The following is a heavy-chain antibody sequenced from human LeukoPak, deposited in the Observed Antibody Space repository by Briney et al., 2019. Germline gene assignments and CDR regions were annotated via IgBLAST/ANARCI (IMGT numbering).Heavy chain of an antibody. CDR2: IRAKTNNYAT. CDR3: SRLNLGGDSTTTVFDY. D-gene: IGHD1-1*01. J-gene: IGHJ4*02. Sequence: GGSLKLSCAASGFTFSDSAIHWVRQASGKGLEWVGRIRAKTNNYATAYAASMEGRFTISRDDSKNTAYLQMNSLKTEDTAVYYCSRLNLGGDSTTTVFDYWGQGTLVTVSS. CDR1: GFTFSDSA. V-gene: IGHV3-73*01.